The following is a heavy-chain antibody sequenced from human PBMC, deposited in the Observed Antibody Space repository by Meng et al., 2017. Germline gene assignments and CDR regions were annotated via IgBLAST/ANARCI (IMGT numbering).Heavy chain of an antibody. CDR1: GFTFSSYW. CDR2: INSDGSST. J-gene: IGHJ4*02. Sequence: GESLKISCAASGFTFSSYWMHWVRQAPGKGLVWASRINSDGSSTSYADSVKGRFTISRDNAKNTLYLQMNSLRAEDTAVYYCARDGLPRGIADYWGQGTLVTVSS. D-gene: IGHD6-13*01. V-gene: IGHV3-74*01. CDR3: ARDGLPRGIADY.